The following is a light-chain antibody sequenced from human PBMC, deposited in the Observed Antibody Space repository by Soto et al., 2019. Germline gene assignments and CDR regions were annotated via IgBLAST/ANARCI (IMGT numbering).Light chain of an antibody. V-gene: IGLV1-51*02. Sequence: QSVLTQPPSVSAAPGQTVTISCSGSSSNIGNNYVSWYQQLPGTAPKLLIYENNKRPSGIPDRFSGSKSGTSATLGITGLQTGDEADYHCGTWDSSLRGVFGGGTQLTVL. J-gene: IGLJ3*02. CDR1: SSNIGNNY. CDR3: GTWDSSLRGV. CDR2: ENN.